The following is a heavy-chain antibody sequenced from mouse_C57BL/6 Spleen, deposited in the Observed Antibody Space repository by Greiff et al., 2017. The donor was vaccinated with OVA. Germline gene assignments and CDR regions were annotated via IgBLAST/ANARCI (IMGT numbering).Heavy chain of an antibody. V-gene: IGHV14-4*01. J-gene: IGHJ1*03. CDR1: RFNIKDDY. Sequence: VQLQQSGAELVRPGASVKLSCTASRFNIKDDYMHLVKQRPEQGLEWIGWIDPENGDTEYASKFQGKATITADTSSNTAYLQLSSLTSEDTAVYYCTTYYGNYWWYFDVWGTGTTVTVSS. CDR2: IDPENGDT. CDR3: TTYYGNYWWYFDV. D-gene: IGHD2-1*01.